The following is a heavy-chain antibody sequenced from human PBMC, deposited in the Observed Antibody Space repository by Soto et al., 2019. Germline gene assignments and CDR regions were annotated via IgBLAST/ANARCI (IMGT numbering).Heavy chain of an antibody. CDR1: GGSISSGDYC. CDR3: ARVVVAARGGWFDP. V-gene: IGHV4-30-2*01. D-gene: IGHD2-15*01. Sequence: QLQLQESGSGLVKPSQTLSLTCAVSGGSISSGDYCWSWIRQPAGKGLEWIGYIYNSGGTYYNPSLKSRGTISVDRSKNQCSLKLSSVTAAETAVYYCARVVVAARGGWFDPWGQGTLVTVSS. CDR2: IYNSGGT. J-gene: IGHJ5*02.